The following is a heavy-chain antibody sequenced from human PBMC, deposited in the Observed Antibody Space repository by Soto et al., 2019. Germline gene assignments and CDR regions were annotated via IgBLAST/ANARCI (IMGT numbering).Heavy chain of an antibody. CDR2: IKQDGSEK. V-gene: IGHV3-7*01. CDR3: AMSRTYDFWSGYYIYYYYMDV. Sequence: GGSLRLSCAASGFTFSSYWMSWVRQAPGKGLEWVANIKQDGSEKYYVDSVKGRFTISRDNAKNSLYLQMNSLRAEDTAVYYCAMSRTYDFWSGYYIYYYYMDVWGKGTTVTVSS. D-gene: IGHD3-3*01. J-gene: IGHJ6*03. CDR1: GFTFSSYW.